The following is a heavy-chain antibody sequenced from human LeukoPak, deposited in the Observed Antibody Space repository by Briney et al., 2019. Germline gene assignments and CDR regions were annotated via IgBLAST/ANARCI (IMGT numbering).Heavy chain of an antibody. V-gene: IGHV3-30-3*01. CDR1: GFTFNKYN. J-gene: IGHJ4*02. D-gene: IGHD3-9*01. Sequence: PGGSLRLSCAASGFTFNKYNMHWVRQAPGKGLEWVAVISYDGSNKYYADSVKGRFTISSDNSKNTLYLQMNSLRAEDTAVYYCASGTYYDILPGHPAGAYWGQGTLVTVSS. CDR3: ASGTYYDILPGHPAGAY. CDR2: ISYDGSNK.